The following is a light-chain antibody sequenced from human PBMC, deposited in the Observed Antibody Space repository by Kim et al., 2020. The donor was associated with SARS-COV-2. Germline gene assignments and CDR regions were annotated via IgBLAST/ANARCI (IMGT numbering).Light chain of an antibody. Sequence: QSITHSFTGTSSDVGGYNYVYWYQQHPGKAPKLMIYDVSNRPSGVSNRFSGSKSGNTASLTISGLQAEDEADYYCSSYTSSSTLEVFGTGTKVTVL. V-gene: IGLV2-14*03. CDR3: SSYTSSSTLEV. CDR1: SSDVGGYNY. CDR2: DVS. J-gene: IGLJ1*01.